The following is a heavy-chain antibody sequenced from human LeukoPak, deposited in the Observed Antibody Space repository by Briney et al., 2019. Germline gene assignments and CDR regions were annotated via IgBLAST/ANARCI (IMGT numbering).Heavy chain of an antibody. V-gene: IGHV1-69*05. CDR1: GGTFSSYA. CDR3: ERYSSGWYYFDY. Sequence: GSSVKVSCKASGGTFSSYAISWVRQAPGQGLEWMGGIIPIFGTANYARKFQGRVTITTDESTSTAYMELSSLRSEDTAVYYCERYSSGWYYFDYWGQGTLVTVSS. CDR2: IIPIFGTA. J-gene: IGHJ4*02. D-gene: IGHD6-19*01.